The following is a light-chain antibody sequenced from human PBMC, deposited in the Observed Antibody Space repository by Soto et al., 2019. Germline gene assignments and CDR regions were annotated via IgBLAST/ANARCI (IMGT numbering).Light chain of an antibody. CDR2: KAS. CDR1: QSISNH. J-gene: IGKJ1*01. V-gene: IGKV1-5*03. Sequence: DIQPPPPNTSLSASVEDRVIITCLASQSISNHLNWYQQKPGKAPKLLIYKASTLESGVPSNFSGSGSGTEFTLTISSLQPEDFATYYCQQYNSYPCTFGQGTKLDIK. CDR3: QQYNSYPCT.